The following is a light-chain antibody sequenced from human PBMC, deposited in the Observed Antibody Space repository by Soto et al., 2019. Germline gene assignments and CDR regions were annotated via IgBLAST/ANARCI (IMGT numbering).Light chain of an antibody. CDR2: KAS. Sequence: DIQMTQSTSTLSGSVGDSVTITCRASQTMSSRLAWYQQKPGKAPKLLIYKASTLKSGVPSRFSGSGSGTEFTLTISSLQPDDFASYYCQHYNCYSEAFGQGTKVDNK. V-gene: IGKV1-5*03. J-gene: IGKJ1*01. CDR3: QHYNCYSEA. CDR1: QTMSSR.